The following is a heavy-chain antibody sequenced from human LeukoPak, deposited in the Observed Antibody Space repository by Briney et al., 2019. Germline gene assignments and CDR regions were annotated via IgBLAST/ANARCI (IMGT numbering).Heavy chain of an antibody. D-gene: IGHD6-19*01. CDR2: INANSGTR. J-gene: IGHJ5*01. CDR3: AKPVSGGLAVTADWFDP. CDR1: GFAFSFFA. V-gene: IGHV3-23*01. Sequence: GGSLRLSCEASGFAFSFFAMSWLRQPPGKGLEWVSTINANSGTRSYAASVRGRFTISRDNSKNTVHLQLNTLRAEDTAVYYCAKPVSGGLAVTADWFDPWGQGTLVTVSS.